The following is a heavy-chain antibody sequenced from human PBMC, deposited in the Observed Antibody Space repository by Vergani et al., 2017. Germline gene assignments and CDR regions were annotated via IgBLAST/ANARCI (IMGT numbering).Heavy chain of an antibody. Sequence: QVQLQESGPGLVKPSGTLSLTCAVSGGSISSSSYYWGWIRQPPGKGLEWIGSIYYSGSTYYNPSLKSRVTISVDTSKNQFSLKLSSVTAADTAVYYCARGLGWLQLMDYWGQGTLVTVSS. V-gene: IGHV4-39*01. D-gene: IGHD5-24*01. CDR2: IYYSGST. CDR1: GGSISSSSYY. CDR3: ARGLGWLQLMDY. J-gene: IGHJ4*02.